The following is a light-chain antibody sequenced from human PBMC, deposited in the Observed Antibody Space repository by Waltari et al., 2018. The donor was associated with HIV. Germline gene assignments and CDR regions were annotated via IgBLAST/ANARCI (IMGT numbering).Light chain of an antibody. J-gene: IGKJ5*01. CDR3: QQLKTYPAVT. Sequence: DIQLTQPPSFLSASVGDRVTITCRASQGIDSYLAWYQQKPGKAPKRLIYDASTLQSGVPSRYSGSGSGTEFTLTNSSLQPEDFATYYCQQLKTYPAVTFGQGTGLEI. V-gene: IGKV1-9*01. CDR1: QGIDSY. CDR2: DAS.